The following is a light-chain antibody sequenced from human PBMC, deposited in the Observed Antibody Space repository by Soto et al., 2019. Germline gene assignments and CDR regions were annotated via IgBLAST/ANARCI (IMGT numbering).Light chain of an antibody. J-gene: IGKJ5*01. CDR1: QSVSTN. Sequence: EIVMTQSPTTLSVSPWERATLSCRASQSVSTNLAWYQQKPGQVPSLLIYGASTRASGIPARFSGSGSGTEFTLTSGSLQSEDFAVYYCQQYSSSPSFGQGTRLEIK. V-gene: IGKV3-15*01. CDR3: QQYSSSPS. CDR2: GAS.